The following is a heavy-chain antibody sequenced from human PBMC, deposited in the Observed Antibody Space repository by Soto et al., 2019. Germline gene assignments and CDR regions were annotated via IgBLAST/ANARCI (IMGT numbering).Heavy chain of an antibody. Sequence: PSETLSLTCTVSGGSLSSSSYYWGWIRQPPGKGLEWIGSIYYSGSTYYNPSLKSRVSISVDTSKNQFSLKLSSVTATDTAVYYCASSKYYDFWSGYYIFYYGMDVWGQGTTVTV. CDR2: IYYSGST. D-gene: IGHD3-3*01. V-gene: IGHV4-39*01. CDR1: GGSLSSSSYY. CDR3: ASSKYYDFWSGYYIFYYGMDV. J-gene: IGHJ6*02.